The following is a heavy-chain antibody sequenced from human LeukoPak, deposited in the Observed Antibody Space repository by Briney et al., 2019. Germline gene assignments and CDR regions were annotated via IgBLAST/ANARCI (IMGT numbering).Heavy chain of an antibody. Sequence: GESXKISCXGXGYXFTSYWIGWVRPMPGKGLEWMGIIYPGDSDTRYSPSFQGQVTISADKSISTAYLQWSSLKASDTAMYYCARPSGPYGSGSYYMAYWGQGTLVTVSS. CDR3: ARPSGPYGSGSYYMAY. CDR1: GYXFTSYW. J-gene: IGHJ4*02. CDR2: IYPGDSDT. V-gene: IGHV5-51*01. D-gene: IGHD3-10*01.